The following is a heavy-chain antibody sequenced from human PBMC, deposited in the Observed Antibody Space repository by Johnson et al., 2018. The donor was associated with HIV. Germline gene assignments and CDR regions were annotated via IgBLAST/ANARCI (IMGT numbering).Heavy chain of an antibody. D-gene: IGHD1-26*01. CDR3: TTGPVGATKGGGAFDI. CDR2: ISGRGGTT. J-gene: IGHJ3*02. Sequence: VQLVESGGGLIQPGGSLRLSCAASGFTFSSYAMSWVRQAPGKGLEWVSAISGRGGTTYYADSVKGRFTISRDNSKNTLYLQMNSLKTEDTAVYYCTTGPVGATKGGGAFDIWGQGTMVTVSS. V-gene: IGHV3-23*04. CDR1: GFTFSSYA.